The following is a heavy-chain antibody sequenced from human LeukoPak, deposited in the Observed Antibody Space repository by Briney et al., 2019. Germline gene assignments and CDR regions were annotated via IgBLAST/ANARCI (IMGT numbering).Heavy chain of an antibody. Sequence: GSSLSLPCGVSVHTFNIYDMHCARRARGKGLEGVAHITNDGTNKDYADSVKGRFTISRDNSRNTLYLQMNSLRAEDTAVYYCARDPLYTNSPPSYFDYWGQGTLVTVSS. CDR3: ARDPLYTNSPPSYFDY. CDR1: VHTFNIYD. D-gene: IGHD2-2*02. J-gene: IGHJ4*02. CDR2: ITNDGTNK. V-gene: IGHV3-30-3*01.